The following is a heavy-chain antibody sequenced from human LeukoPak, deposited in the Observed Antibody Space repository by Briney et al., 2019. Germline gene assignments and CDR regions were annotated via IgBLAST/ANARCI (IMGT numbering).Heavy chain of an antibody. Sequence: SETLPLTCAVYGGSFSGYYWSWIRQPPGKGLEWIGEINHSGSTNYNPSLKSRVTISVDTSKNQFSLKLSSVTPADTAVYYCARGFGGSGYLGYLDYWGQGTLVTVSS. CDR3: ARGFGGSGYLGYLDY. CDR1: GGSFSGYY. CDR2: INHSGST. D-gene: IGHD3-22*01. V-gene: IGHV4-34*01. J-gene: IGHJ4*02.